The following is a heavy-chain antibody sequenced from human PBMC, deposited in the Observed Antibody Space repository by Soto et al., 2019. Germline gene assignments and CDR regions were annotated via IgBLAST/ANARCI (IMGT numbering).Heavy chain of an antibody. J-gene: IGHJ4*02. D-gene: IGHD6-19*01. CDR1: GGSISSGGYY. CDR2: IYYSGST. CDR3: ARYSSGWFDY. V-gene: IGHV4-31*03. Sequence: SETLSLTCTVSGGSISSGGYYWSWIRQHPGKGLEWIGYIYYSGSTYYNPSLKSRVTISVDTSKNQFSLKLSSVTAADTAVYYCARYSSGWFDYWGQGTLVTVSS.